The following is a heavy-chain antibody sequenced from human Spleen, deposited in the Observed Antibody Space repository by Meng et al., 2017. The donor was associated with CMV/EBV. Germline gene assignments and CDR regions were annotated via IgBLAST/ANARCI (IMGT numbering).Heavy chain of an antibody. D-gene: IGHD6-6*01. Sequence: ASVKVSCKASGGTFSSYAISWVRQAPGQGLEWMGWINPNSGGTNYAQKFQGRVTMTRDTSISTAYMELSRLRSDDTAVYYCARGGGSRAGALDVWGQGTTVTVSS. CDR3: ARGGGSRAGALDV. J-gene: IGHJ6*02. CDR2: INPNSGGT. CDR1: GGTFSSYA. V-gene: IGHV1-2*02.